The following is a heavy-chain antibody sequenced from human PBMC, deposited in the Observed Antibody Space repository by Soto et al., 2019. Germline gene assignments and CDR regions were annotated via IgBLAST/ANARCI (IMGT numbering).Heavy chain of an antibody. CDR1: GGSISGSSYY. Sequence: QLPLQESGPGLVKPSETLSLTCTVSGGSISGSSYYWGWIRQPPGKGLEWIGSIYYSGSTYYNPSLKSRVTISVDPCKNQFSLKLISVTAADTAVYYCARHAATSSGFTDYWRQGTLVTVSS. J-gene: IGHJ4*02. V-gene: IGHV4-39*01. CDR2: IYYSGST. D-gene: IGHD6-19*01. CDR3: ARHAATSSGFTDY.